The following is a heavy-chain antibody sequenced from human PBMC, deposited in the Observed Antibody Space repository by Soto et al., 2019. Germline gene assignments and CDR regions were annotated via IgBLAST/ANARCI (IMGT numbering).Heavy chain of an antibody. CDR2: ISGSGGST. J-gene: IGHJ5*02. Sequence: GGSLRLSCAASGFTFSSYAMSWVRQAPGKGLEWVSAISGSGGSTYYADSVKGRFTISRDNSKNTLYLQMNSLRVEDTAVYYCAKDLGRFYPHDGGLNDPWGQGTLVTVSS. D-gene: IGHD3-3*01. V-gene: IGHV3-23*01. CDR3: AKDLGRFYPHDGGLNDP. CDR1: GFTFSSYA.